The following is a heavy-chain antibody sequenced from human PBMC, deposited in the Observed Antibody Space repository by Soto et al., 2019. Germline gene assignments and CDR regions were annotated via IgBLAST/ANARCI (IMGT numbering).Heavy chain of an antibody. D-gene: IGHD3-10*01. CDR3: AKRGGSGNYNNYCFDS. J-gene: IGHJ4*02. CDR2: ISYDGSNK. V-gene: IGHV3-30*18. CDR1: GFTFSAYA. Sequence: QVQLVESGGGVVQPGRSLRLSCAASGFTFSAYAMHWVRQAPGKGLEWVAVISYDGSNKYYADSVKGRFTISRDNSKNTLYLQMNSLAAEDTVVYYSAKRGGSGNYNNYCFDSWGQGTLVTVSS.